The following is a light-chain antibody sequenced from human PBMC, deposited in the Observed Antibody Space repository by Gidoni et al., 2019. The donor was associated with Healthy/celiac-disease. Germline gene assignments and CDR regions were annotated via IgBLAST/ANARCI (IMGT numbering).Light chain of an antibody. J-gene: IGKJ2*01. CDR3: QQYYRTPPYT. Sequence: DIVMTQSPDSLAVSLGERATINCKSSQSVLYRSNNKNYLAWYQQKPGQPPKLLIYWASTRESGVPDRFSGGGSGTDFTLTISSLQAEDVAVYYCQQYYRTPPYTFGQGTKLEIK. CDR1: QSVLYRSNNKNY. CDR2: WAS. V-gene: IGKV4-1*01.